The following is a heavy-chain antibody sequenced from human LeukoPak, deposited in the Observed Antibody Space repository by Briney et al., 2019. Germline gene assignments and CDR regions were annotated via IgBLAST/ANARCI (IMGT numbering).Heavy chain of an antibody. V-gene: IGHV3-21*01. CDR3: AREGVRDAFDI. Sequence: PGGSLRLSCGASGFTFTNYGMHWVRQAPGKGLEWVSSISSSSSYIYYADSVKGRFTISRDNAKNSLYLQMNSLRAEDTAVYYCAREGVRDAFDIWGQGTMVTVSS. CDR1: GFTFTNYG. D-gene: IGHD3-10*01. CDR2: ISSSSSYI. J-gene: IGHJ3*02.